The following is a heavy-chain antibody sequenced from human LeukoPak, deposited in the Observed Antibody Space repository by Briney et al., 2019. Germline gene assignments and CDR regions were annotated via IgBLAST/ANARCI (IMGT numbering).Heavy chain of an antibody. Sequence: GGSLRLSCAASGFTFSSYGMHWVRQAPGKGLEWVAVIWYDGSNKYYADSVKGRFTISRDNPKNTLYLQMNSLRAEDTAVYYCAKDVSQAAGTDYWGQGTLVTVSS. V-gene: IGHV3-33*06. CDR1: GFTFSSYG. D-gene: IGHD6-13*01. CDR3: AKDVSQAAGTDY. J-gene: IGHJ4*02. CDR2: IWYDGSNK.